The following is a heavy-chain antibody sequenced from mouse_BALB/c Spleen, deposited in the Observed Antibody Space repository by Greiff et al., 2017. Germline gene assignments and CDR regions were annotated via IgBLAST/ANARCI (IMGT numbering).Heavy chain of an antibody. D-gene: IGHD1-1*02. CDR1: GYTSTSYW. CDR3: ARSGNYFDY. V-gene: IGHV1-7*01. Sequence: VQLQQSGAELAKPGASVKMSCKASGYTSTSYWMHWVKQRPGQGLEWIGYINPSTGYTEYNQKFKDKATLTADKSSSTAYMQLSSLTSEDSAVYYCARSGNYFDYWGQGTTLTVSS. CDR2: INPSTGYT. J-gene: IGHJ2*01.